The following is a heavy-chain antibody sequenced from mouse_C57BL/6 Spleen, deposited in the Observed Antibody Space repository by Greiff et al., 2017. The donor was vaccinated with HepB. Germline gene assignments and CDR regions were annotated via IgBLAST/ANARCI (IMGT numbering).Heavy chain of an antibody. D-gene: IGHD1-1*01. CDR2: ISPRSGNT. Sequence: VQLQESGAELARPGASVKLSCKASGYTFTSYGISWVKQRTGQGLEWIGEISPRSGNTYYNEKFKGKATLTADKSSSTAYMELRSLTSEDSAVYFCARDYGSSYVGFAYWGQGTLVTVSA. J-gene: IGHJ3*01. CDR1: GYTFTSYG. CDR3: ARDYGSSYVGFAY. V-gene: IGHV1-81*01.